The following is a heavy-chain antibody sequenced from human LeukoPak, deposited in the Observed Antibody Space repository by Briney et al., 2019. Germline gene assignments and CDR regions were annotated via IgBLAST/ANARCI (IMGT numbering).Heavy chain of an antibody. CDR2: IYYSGST. D-gene: IGHD3-10*01. J-gene: IGHJ5*02. V-gene: IGHV4-39*07. Sequence: SETLSLTCTVSGGSIGSSSYYWGWIRQPPGKGLEWIGSIYYSGSTYYNPSLKSRVTISVDTSKNQFSLKLSSVTAADTAVYYCARDGPPVRGVTSWFDPWGQGTLVTVSS. CDR1: GGSIGSSSYY. CDR3: ARDGPPVRGVTSWFDP.